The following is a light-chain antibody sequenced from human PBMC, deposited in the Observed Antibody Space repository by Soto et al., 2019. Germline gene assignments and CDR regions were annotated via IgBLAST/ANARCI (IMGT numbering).Light chain of an antibody. J-gene: IGKJ2*01. V-gene: IGKV1-39*01. Sequence: DIQMTQSPSSLSASVGDRVTITCRARQSISSYLNWYQQRPGQAPKLLIYAASSLQSGVPSRFSGSTSGTDFTLTINSLQPEDFATDDCQQGYITPYTFGQGTNLDIK. CDR3: QQGYITPYT. CDR1: QSISSY. CDR2: AAS.